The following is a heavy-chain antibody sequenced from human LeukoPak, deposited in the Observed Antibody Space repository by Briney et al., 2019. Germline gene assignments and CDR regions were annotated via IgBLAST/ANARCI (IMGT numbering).Heavy chain of an antibody. CDR3: ARQLLTGDHFDY. CDR2: IYYSGST. V-gene: IGHV4-39*01. J-gene: IGHJ4*02. CDR1: GGSISSSSYY. Sequence: SETLSLTCTVSGGSISSSSYYWGWIRQPPGKGLEWIGSIYYSGSTYYNPSLKSRVTISVDTSKNQFSLKLSSVTAADTAVYYCARQLLTGDHFDYWGQGTLVTVSS. D-gene: IGHD7-27*01.